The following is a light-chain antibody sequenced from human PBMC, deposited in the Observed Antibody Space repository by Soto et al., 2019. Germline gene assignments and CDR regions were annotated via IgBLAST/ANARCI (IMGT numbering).Light chain of an antibody. J-gene: IGKJ5*01. Sequence: DIQLTQSPSFLSASVGDRVTITCRASQDISSYLAWYQQKPGKAPNLLIYAASTLQSGVPPRFSGSGSGTEFTLTISSLQPEDFATYFCQQLNSYPITFGQGTRLQIK. V-gene: IGKV1-9*01. CDR1: QDISSY. CDR3: QQLNSYPIT. CDR2: AAS.